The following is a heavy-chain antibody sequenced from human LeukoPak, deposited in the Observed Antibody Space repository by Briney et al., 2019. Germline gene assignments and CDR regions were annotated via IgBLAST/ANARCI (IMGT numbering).Heavy chain of an antibody. D-gene: IGHD3-10*01. CDR3: ARDHSYYLGSQTSTLDV. Sequence: SETLSLTCTVSGGSISSYYWSWIRQPPGKGLEWIGYIYYSGSTNYNPSLKSRVTISVDTSKNRFSLKLNSVTAADTAVYYCARDHSYYLGSQTSTLDVWGQGTAVTVSS. V-gene: IGHV4-59*12. CDR1: GGSISSYY. CDR2: IYYSGST. J-gene: IGHJ6*02.